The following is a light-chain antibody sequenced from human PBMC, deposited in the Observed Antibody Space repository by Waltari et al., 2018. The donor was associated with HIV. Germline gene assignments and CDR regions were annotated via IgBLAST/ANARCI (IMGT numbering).Light chain of an antibody. Sequence: VMTQSPATLSVSPGERVTLSCRASQTVGTKLAWYQQKPGQAPRLRIYGASTRAPGLPARFSGSGSGTEFTLTISNLQSEDSAVYYCQQYNNWPPNTFGQGTKLEIK. CDR1: QTVGTK. V-gene: IGKV3-15*01. J-gene: IGKJ2*01. CDR3: QQYNNWPPNT. CDR2: GAS.